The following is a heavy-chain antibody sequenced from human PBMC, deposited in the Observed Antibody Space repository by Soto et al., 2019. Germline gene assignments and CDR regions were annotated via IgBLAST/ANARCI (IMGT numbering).Heavy chain of an antibody. CDR2: ISYEGSNK. CDR1: GFTFSNFG. Sequence: QVQLVESGGGVVQPGRSLRLSCAASGFTFSNFGMHWVRQAPGKGLEWVAVISYEGSNKYYADSVKGRFTISRDNSKNTLYLQMNSLRAEDTAVYFCAKGPTNYYDGSGPIDYWGQGTLVTVSS. V-gene: IGHV3-30*18. D-gene: IGHD3-22*01. CDR3: AKGPTNYYDGSGPIDY. J-gene: IGHJ4*02.